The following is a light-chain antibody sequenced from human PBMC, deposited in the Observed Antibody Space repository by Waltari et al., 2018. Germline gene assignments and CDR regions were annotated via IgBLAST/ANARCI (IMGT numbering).Light chain of an antibody. CDR1: DVGSKS. V-gene: IGLV3-21*03. J-gene: IGLJ2*01. Sequence: SYVLTQLPSVSVAPGKTARIICGGKDVGSKSVHWYQQRQGQAPVLIVYDDSERPSGIPERFSGSKSGDTATLTVSRVEAGDEADYYCQVYYTNSDHVVFGGGTKLTVL. CDR3: QVYYTNSDHVV. CDR2: DDS.